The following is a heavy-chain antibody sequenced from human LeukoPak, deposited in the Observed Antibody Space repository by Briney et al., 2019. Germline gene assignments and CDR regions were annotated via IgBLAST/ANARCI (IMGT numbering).Heavy chain of an antibody. D-gene: IGHD6-19*01. V-gene: IGHV6-1*01. CDR1: GDSASSNSAA. Sequence: SQTLSLTCAISGDSASSNSAAWNWIRQSPSRGLEWLGRTYYRSKWYNDYAVSVKSRITINPDTSKNQFSLQLNSVTPEDTAVYYCARATGQEEWLSWGIFDYWGQGTLVTVSS. CDR3: ARATGQEEWLSWGIFDY. J-gene: IGHJ4*02. CDR2: TYYRSKWYN.